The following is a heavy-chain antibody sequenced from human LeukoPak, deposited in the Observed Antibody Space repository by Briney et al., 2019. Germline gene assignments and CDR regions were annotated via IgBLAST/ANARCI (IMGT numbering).Heavy chain of an antibody. CDR3: ARVYDSSGYYPRRYYYYMDV. Sequence: PSETLSLTCTVSGGSISSSSYYWGWIRQPPGKGLEWIGSIYHSGSTYYNPSLKSRVTISVDTSKNQFSLKLSSVTAADTAVYYCARVYDSSGYYPRRYYYYMDVWGKGTTVTVSS. CDR2: IYHSGST. CDR1: GGSISSSSYY. V-gene: IGHV4-39*07. J-gene: IGHJ6*03. D-gene: IGHD3-22*01.